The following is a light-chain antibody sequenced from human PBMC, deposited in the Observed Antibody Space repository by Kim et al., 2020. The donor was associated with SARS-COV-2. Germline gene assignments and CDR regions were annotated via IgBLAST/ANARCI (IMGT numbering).Light chain of an antibody. CDR1: SFNIGSNY. Sequence: RQRVTISCSGNSFNIGSNYVNWYQHVPGKAPTLLIYYNDLVSSGVSDRFSGSKSGTSASLAISGLQSDDEADYYCATWDDSLYSVLIGGGTQLTVL. J-gene: IGLJ2*01. V-gene: IGLV1-36*01. CDR3: ATWDDSLYSVL. CDR2: YND.